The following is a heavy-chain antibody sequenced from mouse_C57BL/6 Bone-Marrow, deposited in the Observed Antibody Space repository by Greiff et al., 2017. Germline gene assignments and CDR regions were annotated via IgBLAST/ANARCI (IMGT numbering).Heavy chain of an antibody. D-gene: IGHD4-1*01. CDR3: ARSSWDGGFAY. J-gene: IGHJ3*01. V-gene: IGHV1-80*01. CDR1: GYAFSSYW. CDR2: IYPGDGDT. Sequence: QVQLKQSGAELVKPGASVKISCKASGYAFSSYWMNWVKQRPGKGLEWIGQIYPGDGDTNYNGKFKGKATLTADKSSSTAYMQLSSLTSEDSAVYFCARSSWDGGFAYWGQGTLVTVSA.